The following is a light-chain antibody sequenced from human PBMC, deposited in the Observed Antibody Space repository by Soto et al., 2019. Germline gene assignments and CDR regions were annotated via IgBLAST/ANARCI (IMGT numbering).Light chain of an antibody. V-gene: IGKV1-27*01. J-gene: IGKJ3*01. Sequence: DIQMTQSPSSLSASVGDRVTITCRASQHINNYLAWYQQKPGKPPKLLIYAASTLQSGVPSRFSGGGSGTDFTLTINSLQPEDVATYYCQRYNNGPPVTFGPGTKV. CDR3: QRYNNGPPVT. CDR1: QHINNY. CDR2: AAS.